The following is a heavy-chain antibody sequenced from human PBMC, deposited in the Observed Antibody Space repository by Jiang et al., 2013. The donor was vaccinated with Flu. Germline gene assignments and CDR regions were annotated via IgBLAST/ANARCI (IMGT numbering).Heavy chain of an antibody. CDR3: ARAYSGSYGYYYYMDV. CDR1: GYTFTSYD. D-gene: IGHD1-26*01. CDR2: MNPNSGNT. J-gene: IGHJ6*03. Sequence: SGAEVKKPGASVKVSCKASGYTFTSYDINWVRQATGQGLEWMGWMNPNSGNTDYAQKFQGRVTMTRNTSISTAYMELSSLRSEDTAVYYCARAYSGSYGYYYYMDVWGKGTTVTVSS. V-gene: IGHV1-8*01.